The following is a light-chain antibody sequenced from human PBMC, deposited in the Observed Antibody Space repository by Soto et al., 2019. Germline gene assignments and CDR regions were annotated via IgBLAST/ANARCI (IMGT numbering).Light chain of an antibody. V-gene: IGKV3-11*01. Sequence: EIVLTQSPATLSLSPVERATLSCMASRSVISYLAWYQQKPGQAPRLLIYHASNRATGIPARFSGSGSGTDFSLTISSLEPEDFAVYYCQQRSSWPLTFGGGTKVDIK. J-gene: IGKJ4*01. CDR2: HAS. CDR3: QQRSSWPLT. CDR1: RSVISY.